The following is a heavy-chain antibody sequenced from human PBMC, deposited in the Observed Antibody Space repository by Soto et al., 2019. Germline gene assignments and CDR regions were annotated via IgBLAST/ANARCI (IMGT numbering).Heavy chain of an antibody. CDR2: IYPGDSDT. D-gene: IGHD1-1*01. J-gene: IGHJ4*02. CDR1: GYSFTTYW. CDR3: ARIPSTGPYYFDY. V-gene: IGHV5-51*01. Sequence: GESLKISCKASGYSFTTYWIGWVRQMPGKGLEWMGIIYPGDSDTRYSPSFQGQVTISADKSISNAYLQWSSLKASDTAIYYCARIPSTGPYYFDYWGQGTLVTVSS.